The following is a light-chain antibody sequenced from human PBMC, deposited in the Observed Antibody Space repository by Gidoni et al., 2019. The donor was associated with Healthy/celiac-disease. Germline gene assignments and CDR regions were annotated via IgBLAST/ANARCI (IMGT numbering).Light chain of an antibody. V-gene: IGLV2-14*01. J-gene: IGLJ1*01. CDR3: SSYTSSSTPYV. CDR2: EVS. Sequence: SALPQPASVSGSPGQSITISCTGTSSDVGGYNDVSWYQQHPGKAPKLMIYEVSNRPSGVSNRFSGAKSGNTASLTISGLQAEDEADYYCSSYTSSSTPYVFGTGTKVTVL. CDR1: SSDVGGYND.